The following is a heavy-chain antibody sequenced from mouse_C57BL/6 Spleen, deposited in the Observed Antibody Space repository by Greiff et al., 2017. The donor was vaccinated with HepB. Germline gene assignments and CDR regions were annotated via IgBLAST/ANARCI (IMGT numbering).Heavy chain of an antibody. CDR2: IRSKSNNYAT. J-gene: IGHJ1*03. Sequence: EVKLVESGGGLVQPKGSLKLSCAASGFSFNTYAMNWVRQAPGKGLEWVARIRSKSNNYATYYADSVKDRFTISRDDSESMLYLQMNNLKTEDTAMYYCVRDDRGYFDVWGTGTTVTVSS. CDR1: GFSFNTYA. CDR3: VRDDRGYFDV. V-gene: IGHV10-1*01.